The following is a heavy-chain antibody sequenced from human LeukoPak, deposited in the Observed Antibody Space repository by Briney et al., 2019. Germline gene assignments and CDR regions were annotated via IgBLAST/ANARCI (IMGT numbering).Heavy chain of an antibody. CDR1: GFTFSSYA. Sequence: SGGSLRLSCAASGFTFSSYAMSWVRQAPGKGLEWVSAISGSGAGTYYADSVKGRFTISRDNSRNTLYLQMNTLRAEDTAIYYCAQDRGTGTGFYWVWGQGTLVTVSS. CDR2: ISGSGAGT. V-gene: IGHV3-23*01. CDR3: AQDRGTGTGFYWV. J-gene: IGHJ4*02. D-gene: IGHD1-14*01.